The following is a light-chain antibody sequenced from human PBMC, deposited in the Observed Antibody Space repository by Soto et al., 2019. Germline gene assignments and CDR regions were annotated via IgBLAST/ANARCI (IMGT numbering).Light chain of an antibody. CDR2: DVT. CDR3: SSYTTSSTYV. CDR1: SSDVGAYNY. Sequence: QSALTQPASVSGSPGQSITISCTGTSSDVGAYNYVSWYQQHPGKAPKLMIYDVTNRPSGVCNRFSGSKSGYTASLTISGLQAEDEADYYCSSYTTSSTYVFGTGTKLTVL. V-gene: IGLV2-14*03. J-gene: IGLJ1*01.